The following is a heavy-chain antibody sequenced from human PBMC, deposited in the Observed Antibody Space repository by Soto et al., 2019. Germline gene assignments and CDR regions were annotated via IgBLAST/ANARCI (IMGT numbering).Heavy chain of an antibody. Sequence: ASVKVSCKASGGTFSSYATSWVRQAPGQGLEWMGGIIPIFGTANYAQKFQGRVTITADNSTSTAYMELSSLRSEDTAVYYCASAVKYSSSWYEYYYYGMDVWGQGTTVTVSS. CDR1: GGTFSSYA. D-gene: IGHD6-13*01. CDR3: ASAVKYSSSWYEYYYYGMDV. J-gene: IGHJ6*02. V-gene: IGHV1-69*06. CDR2: IIPIFGTA.